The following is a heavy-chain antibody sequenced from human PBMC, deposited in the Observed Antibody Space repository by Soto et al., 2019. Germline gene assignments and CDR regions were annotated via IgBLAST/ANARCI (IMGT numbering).Heavy chain of an antibody. CDR3: ARHNSYGYFAAFDI. Sequence: LGESLKISCSGSGYSFTTYWIAWLRQMPGKGLEWMGIIHPGDSDTRYSPSFRGQVTISADKSISTAYLQWSSLKASDTAMYYCARHNSYGYFAAFDIWGQGTMVTVS. V-gene: IGHV5-51*01. CDR1: GYSFTTYW. D-gene: IGHD5-18*01. J-gene: IGHJ3*02. CDR2: IHPGDSDT.